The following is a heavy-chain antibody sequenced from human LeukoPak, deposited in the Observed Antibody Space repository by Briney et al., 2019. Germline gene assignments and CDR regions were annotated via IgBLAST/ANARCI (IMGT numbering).Heavy chain of an antibody. CDR2: ISTTGTI. J-gene: IGHJ4*02. CDR3: ARDSLIFGVVTTFDY. D-gene: IGHD3-3*01. CDR1: GFTFSRFN. V-gene: IGHV3-48*01. Sequence: GGSLRLSCAASGFTFSRFNMNWRRQAPGKGLEWLSYISTTGTIYYAESVKGRFSISRDNAKNSLYLQMNSLRPEDTAVYYCARDSLIFGVVTTFDYWGQGTLVTVSS.